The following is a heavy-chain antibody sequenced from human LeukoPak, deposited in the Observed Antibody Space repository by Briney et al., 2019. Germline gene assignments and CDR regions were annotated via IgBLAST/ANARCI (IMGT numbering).Heavy chain of an antibody. J-gene: IGHJ3*02. CDR3: ASLSYDSSDYYGAFDI. CDR1: GYSFTIYW. V-gene: IGHV5-51*01. CDR2: IYPGDSDT. Sequence: GESLKISCKDSGYSFTIYWIAWVRQMPGKGLEWMGIIYPGDSDTRYSPSFQGQVTISADKSISTAYLQWSSLKASDTAMYYCASLSYDSSDYYGAFDIWGQGTMVTVSS. D-gene: IGHD3-22*01.